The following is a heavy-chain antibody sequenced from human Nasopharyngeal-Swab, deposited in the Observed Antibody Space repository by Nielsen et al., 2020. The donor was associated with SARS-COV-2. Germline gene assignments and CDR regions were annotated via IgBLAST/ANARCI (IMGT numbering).Heavy chain of an antibody. D-gene: IGHD7-27*01. V-gene: IGHV4-34*01. CDR2: INHSGST. J-gene: IGHJ6*03. CDR3: ARGLSGIVPSPILGLGPYYYYYYMDV. Sequence: GSLRLSCAVYGGSFSADYWGWIRQPPGRGLEWIGEINHSGSTNYNPSLKSRVTISVDPSKNQFSLGLSSVTAADTAVYYCARGLSGIVPSPILGLGPYYYYYYMDVWGKGTTVTVSS. CDR1: GGSFSADY.